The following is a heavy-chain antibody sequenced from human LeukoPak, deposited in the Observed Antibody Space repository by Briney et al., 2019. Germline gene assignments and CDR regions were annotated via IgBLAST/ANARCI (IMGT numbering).Heavy chain of an antibody. CDR3: AGSRYYYDSSGYFRFDY. CDR1: GGSISSSSYY. D-gene: IGHD3-22*01. J-gene: IGHJ4*02. CDR2: IYYSGST. V-gene: IGHV4-39*01. Sequence: SGTLSLTCTVSGGSISSSSYYWGWIRQPPGKGLEWIGSIYYSGSTYYNPSLKSRVTISVDTSKNQFSLKLSSVTAADTAVYYCAGSRYYYDSSGYFRFDYWGQGTLVTVSS.